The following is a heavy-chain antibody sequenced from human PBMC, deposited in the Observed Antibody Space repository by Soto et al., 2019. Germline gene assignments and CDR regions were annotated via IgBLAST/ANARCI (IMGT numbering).Heavy chain of an antibody. Sequence: SETLSLTCAVYGGSFSGYYWSWIRQPPGKGLEWIGEINHSGSTNYNPSLKSRVTISVDTSKNQFSLKLSSVTAADTAVYYCARKAGISVYYPTYYYYYVMDVWGQGTTVTVSS. D-gene: IGHD3-22*01. J-gene: IGHJ6*02. V-gene: IGHV4-34*01. CDR2: INHSGST. CDR1: GGSFSGYY. CDR3: ARKAGISVYYPTYYYYYVMDV.